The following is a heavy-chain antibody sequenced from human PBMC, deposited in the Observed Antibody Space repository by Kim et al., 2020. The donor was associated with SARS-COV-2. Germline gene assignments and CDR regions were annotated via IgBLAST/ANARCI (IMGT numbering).Heavy chain of an antibody. J-gene: IGHJ5*02. CDR1: GGSISSSNYY. D-gene: IGHD5-18*01. CDR3: AKQRGYSYERGWFDP. CDR2: IYYSGST. Sequence: SETLSLTCTVSGGSISSSNYYWGWIRQPPGKGLEWIGSIYYSGSTYYKPSLKSRVTISVDTSKNQFSLKLSSVTAADTAVYYCAKQRGYSYERGWFDPWGQGTLVTVS. V-gene: IGHV4-39*01.